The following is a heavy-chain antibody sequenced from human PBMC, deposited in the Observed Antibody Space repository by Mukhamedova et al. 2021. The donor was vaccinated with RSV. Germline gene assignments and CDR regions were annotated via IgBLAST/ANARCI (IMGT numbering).Heavy chain of an antibody. V-gene: IGHV3-11*01. D-gene: IGHD6-19*01. J-gene: IGHJ4*02. CDR2: ISSSGSTI. Sequence: VSYISSSGSTIYYADSVKGRFTISRDNAKNSLYLQMNSLRAEDTAVYYCARDLYSSGWYDYWGQGTLVTVSS. CDR3: ARDLYSSGWYDY.